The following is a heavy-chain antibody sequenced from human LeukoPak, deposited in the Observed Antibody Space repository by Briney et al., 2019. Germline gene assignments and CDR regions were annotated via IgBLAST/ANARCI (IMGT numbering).Heavy chain of an antibody. CDR1: GYTFTSYG. J-gene: IGHJ3*02. V-gene: IGHV1-69*04. CDR3: ASPHLGDHDAFDI. Sequence: SVKVSCKASGYTFTSYGISWVRQAPGQGLEWMGRIIPILGIANYAQKFQGRVTITADKSTSTAYMELSSLRSEDTAVYYCASPHLGDHDAFDIWGQGTMVTVSS. CDR2: IIPILGIA.